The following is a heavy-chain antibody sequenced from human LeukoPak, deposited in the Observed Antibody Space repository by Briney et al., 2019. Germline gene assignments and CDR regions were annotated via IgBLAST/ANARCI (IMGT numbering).Heavy chain of an antibody. D-gene: IGHD2-15*01. J-gene: IGHJ4*02. Sequence: PSETLSLTCTVSGGSITSGPYYWSWIRQPPGMGLEWVGSISYSGSTYYNPSLKSRVTISVDTSKSQFSLKLSSVTAADTAVFYGVRRRGGSSWSYWGQGTLVTVSS. CDR3: VRRRGGSSWSY. CDR2: ISYSGST. V-gene: IGHV4-39*01. CDR1: GGSITSGPYY.